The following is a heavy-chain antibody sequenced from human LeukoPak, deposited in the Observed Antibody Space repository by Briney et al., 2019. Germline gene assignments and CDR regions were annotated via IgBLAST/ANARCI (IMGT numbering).Heavy chain of an antibody. D-gene: IGHD6-13*01. CDR2: IYTSGST. V-gene: IGHV4-61*02. CDR3: ARTPGYSTSWQWIDY. J-gene: IGHJ4*02. Sequence: SETLSLTCTVSGGSISSGSYYWSWIRQPAGKGLEWIGRIYTSGSTNYNPSLKSRVTISVDTSKNQFPLRLSSVTAADTAVYYCARTPGYSTSWQWIDYWGQGTLVTVSS. CDR1: GGSISSGSYY.